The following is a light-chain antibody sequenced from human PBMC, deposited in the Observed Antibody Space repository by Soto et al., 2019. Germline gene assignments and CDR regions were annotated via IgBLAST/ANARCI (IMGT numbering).Light chain of an antibody. CDR2: EVS. CDR1: SSDVGGYNY. J-gene: IGLJ2*01. V-gene: IGLV2-14*01. CDR3: SSYTSSSHVV. Sequence: QSVLTQPASVSGSPGQSITISCTGTSSDVGGYNYVSWYQQHPGKAPKLMIYEVSNRPSGVSNRFSGSKSGNTASLTISGLQAEDEADYYCSSYTSSSHVVFGGGTKVTVL.